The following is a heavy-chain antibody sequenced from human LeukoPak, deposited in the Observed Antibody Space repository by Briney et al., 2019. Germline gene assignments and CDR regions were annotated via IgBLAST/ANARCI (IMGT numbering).Heavy chain of an antibody. V-gene: IGHV4-59*01. J-gene: IGHJ3*02. CDR2: IYYSGCT. D-gene: IGHD5-18*01. CDR3: ARSGYSYGADAFDI. Sequence: SGTLSLTCIVSCDSITSYNWSWVRQAPGKGLEWIGYIYYSGCTNYNPSLKSRVTISVDTSRTQLSLKLSSVTAADTAVYYCARSGYSYGADAFDIWGQGTMVTVSS. CDR1: CDSITSYN.